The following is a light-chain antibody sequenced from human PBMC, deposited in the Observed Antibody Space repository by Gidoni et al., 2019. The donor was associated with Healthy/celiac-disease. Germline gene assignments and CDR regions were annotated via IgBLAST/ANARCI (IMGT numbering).Light chain of an antibody. V-gene: IGKV3-20*01. Sequence: EFVLTQSPGTLSLSPGERATLSCRASQSVSSSYLAWYQQKPGQAPRLLIYGASSRATGIPDRFSGSGSGTDFTLTISRLEPEDFAVYYCQQYGSSPPATFGGGTKVEIK. CDR3: QQYGSSPPAT. J-gene: IGKJ4*01. CDR2: GAS. CDR1: QSVSSSY.